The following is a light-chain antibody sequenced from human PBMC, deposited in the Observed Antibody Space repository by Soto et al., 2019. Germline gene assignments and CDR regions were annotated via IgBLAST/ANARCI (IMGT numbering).Light chain of an antibody. CDR3: QRSGGSVS. CDR1: QTGSTA. J-gene: IGKJ4*01. Sequence: EIVLTQSPGTLSLSPGDTATLSCKASQTGSTALSWYQQKTGQAPRLLIYGETFRATGIPDRFSGGGSRRDFALTIHGMEAEGFAVYCCQRSGGSVSFGGGTKVE. CDR2: GET. V-gene: IGKV3-20*01.